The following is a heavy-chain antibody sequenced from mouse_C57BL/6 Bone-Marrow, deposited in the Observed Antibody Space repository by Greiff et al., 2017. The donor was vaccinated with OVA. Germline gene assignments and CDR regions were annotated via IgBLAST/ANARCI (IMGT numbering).Heavy chain of an antibody. CDR3: ASGYYGSSWDIDV. V-gene: IGHV1-55*01. CDR1: GYTFTSYW. D-gene: IGHD1-1*01. Sequence: VQLQQPGAELVKPGASVKMSCTASGYTFTSYWITWVKQRPGQGLEWIGDIYPGSGSTNYNEKFKSKATLTVDTSSSTAYMQLSSLTSEDSAVYYCASGYYGSSWDIDVWGTGTAVTVSS. CDR2: IYPGSGST. J-gene: IGHJ1*03.